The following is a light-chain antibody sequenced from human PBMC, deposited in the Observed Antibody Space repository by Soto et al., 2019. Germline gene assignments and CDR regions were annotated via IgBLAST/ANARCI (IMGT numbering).Light chain of an antibody. CDR2: DVS. CDR3: QHYKMYSPWT. CDR1: QAVNSW. Sequence: DNQLTQSPSSISASVGDRVTITCRASQAVNSWLAWFQQKPGMAPKLVIYDVSSLQSGVPSRFSGSGSGTEFTLTISSLQPEDFATYYCQHYKMYSPWTFGQGTKVDIK. J-gene: IGKJ1*01. V-gene: IGKV1-12*01.